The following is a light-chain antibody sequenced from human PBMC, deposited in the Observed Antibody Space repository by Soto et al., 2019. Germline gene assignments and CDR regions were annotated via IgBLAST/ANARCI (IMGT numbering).Light chain of an antibody. V-gene: IGKV3-20*01. CDR1: QSVSSSY. J-gene: IGKJ2*01. Sequence: EIVLTQSPGTLSLSPGERATLSCRASQSVSSSYLAWYQQKPGRAPRLLIDGASSRATGIPDRFSGSGSGTDFTLTISRLEPEDLAVYYCQQYNDWYTFGQGTKLEIK. CDR2: GAS. CDR3: QQYNDWYT.